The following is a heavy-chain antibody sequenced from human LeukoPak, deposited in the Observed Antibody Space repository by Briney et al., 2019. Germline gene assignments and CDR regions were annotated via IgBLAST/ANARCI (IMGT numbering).Heavy chain of an antibody. Sequence: KPSETLSLTCAVYGGSFSGYYWSWIRQPPGKGLEWIGEINHSGSTNYNPSLKSRVTISVDTSKNQFSLRLSSVTAADTAVYYCASLVGATFDYWGQGTLVTVSS. V-gene: IGHV4-34*01. CDR3: ASLVGATFDY. D-gene: IGHD1-26*01. J-gene: IGHJ4*02. CDR1: GGSFSGYY. CDR2: INHSGST.